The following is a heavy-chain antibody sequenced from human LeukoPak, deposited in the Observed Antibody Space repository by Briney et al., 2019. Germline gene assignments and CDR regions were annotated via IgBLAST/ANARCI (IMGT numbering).Heavy chain of an antibody. D-gene: IGHD3-3*01. V-gene: IGHV1-24*01. CDR1: GYTLTKLS. Sequence: GASGKVSCKVSGYTLTKLSIDGGRQAAGKGVEWRGGFDPEYGETVYAQKFQGRVTMSEDTSTDTAYMELSSLRSEDTAVYYCAPLDFWVPSLWGQGTLVTVSS. J-gene: IGHJ4*02. CDR2: FDPEYGET. CDR3: APLDFWVPSL.